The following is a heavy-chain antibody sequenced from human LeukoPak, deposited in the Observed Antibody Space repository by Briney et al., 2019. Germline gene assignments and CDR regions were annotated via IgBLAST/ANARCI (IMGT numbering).Heavy chain of an antibody. Sequence: SETLSLTCTVSGGSISSGGYYWSWIRQHPGKGLEWIGYIYYSGSTYYNPSLKSRVTISVDTSKNQFSLKLSSVTAADTAVYYCARDIVVVPAAVFNWFDPWGQGTLVTVSS. D-gene: IGHD2-2*01. CDR1: GGSISSGGYY. V-gene: IGHV4-31*03. J-gene: IGHJ5*02. CDR3: ARDIVVVPAAVFNWFDP. CDR2: IYYSGST.